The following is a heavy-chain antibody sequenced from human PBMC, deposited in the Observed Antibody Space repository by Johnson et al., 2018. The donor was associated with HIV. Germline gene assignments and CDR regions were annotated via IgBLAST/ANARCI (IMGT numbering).Heavy chain of an antibody. CDR2: ISYDGSNK. D-gene: IGHD1-26*01. V-gene: IGHV3-30*03. CDR3: VRDPGWGALDI. CDR1: GFTFSSYG. Sequence: QVQLVESGGGLVQPGGSLRLSCAASGFTFSSYGMHWVRQAPGKGLEWVAVISYDGSNKYYADSVKGRFTISRDNSKNTLYLQIHSLGAEDTAVYYCVRDPGWGALDIWGHGTMVTVSS. J-gene: IGHJ3*02.